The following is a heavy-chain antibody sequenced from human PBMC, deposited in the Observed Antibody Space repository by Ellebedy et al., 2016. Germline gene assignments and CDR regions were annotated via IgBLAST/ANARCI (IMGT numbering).Heavy chain of an antibody. V-gene: IGHV4-34*01. CDR1: GGSFSGYY. CDR3: ATLYYYDSSHILSDFDY. CDR2: INHSGST. Sequence: SETLSLTCAVYGGSFSGYYWSWIRQPPGKGLEWIGEINHSGSTNYNPSLKSRVTISVDTSKNQFSLKLSSVTAADTAVYYCATLYYYDSSHILSDFDYWGQGTLVTVSS. J-gene: IGHJ4*02. D-gene: IGHD3-22*01.